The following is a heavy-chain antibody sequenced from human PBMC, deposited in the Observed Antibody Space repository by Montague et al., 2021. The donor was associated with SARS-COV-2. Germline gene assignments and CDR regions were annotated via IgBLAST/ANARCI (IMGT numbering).Heavy chain of an antibody. CDR3: ARLGDGVVPSPILGVGPYYSYYYMDV. Sequence: SETLSLTCAVHGGSFSTYSWNWIRQPPGKGLEWIGEIHHGGSTNYNPSLKSRVTISADTSKNQFSLKLTSVAAADTAVYYCARLGDGVVPSPILGVGPYYSYYYMDVXGKGTTVTVSS. CDR2: IHHGGST. D-gene: IGHD3-10*01. CDR1: GGSFSTYS. J-gene: IGHJ6*03. V-gene: IGHV4-34*01.